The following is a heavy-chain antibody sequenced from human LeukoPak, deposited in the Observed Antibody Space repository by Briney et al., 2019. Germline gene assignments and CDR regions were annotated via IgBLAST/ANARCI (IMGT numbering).Heavy chain of an antibody. V-gene: IGHV1-2*02. CDR3: ARGSSIDYLAFDI. D-gene: IGHD2-2*01. J-gene: IGHJ3*02. CDR1: GYTLTELS. Sequence: ASVKVSCKVSGYTLTELSMHWVRQAPGQGLEWMGWINPNSGDTNYGQKFQGRVTMARDTSTSTAYMELSRLTSDDTAIYYCARGSSIDYLAFDIWGQGTVVTVSS. CDR2: INPNSGDT.